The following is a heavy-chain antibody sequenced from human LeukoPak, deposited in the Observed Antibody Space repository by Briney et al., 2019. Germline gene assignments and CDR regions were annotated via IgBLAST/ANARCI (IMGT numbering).Heavy chain of an antibody. CDR2: INDDGSDA. V-gene: IGHV3-7*01. J-gene: IGHJ6*04. CDR3: ATRYCTIAACPASSHHCFDD. D-gene: IGHD2-8*01. Sequence: PGGSLRLSCAASGFTFSSYWMTWVRQAPGKGLEWVANINDDGSDANYVDSVKGRFTVSRDNAKNSLYLQLNSLRAEDTAVYYCATRYCTIAACPASSHHCFDDWRKGTTVIVSS. CDR1: GFTFSSYW.